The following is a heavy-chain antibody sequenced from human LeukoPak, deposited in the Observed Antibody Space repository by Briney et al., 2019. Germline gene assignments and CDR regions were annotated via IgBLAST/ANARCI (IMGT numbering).Heavy chain of an antibody. CDR1: GGTFISYA. Sequence: GASVKVSCKASGGTFISYAISWVRQAPGKGLEWMGGFDPEDGETIYAQKFQGRVTMTEDTSTDTAYMELSSLRSEDTAVYYCATYTERGWVGAHDYWGQGTLVTVSS. CDR2: FDPEDGET. D-gene: IGHD1-26*01. CDR3: ATYTERGWVGAHDY. V-gene: IGHV1-24*01. J-gene: IGHJ4*02.